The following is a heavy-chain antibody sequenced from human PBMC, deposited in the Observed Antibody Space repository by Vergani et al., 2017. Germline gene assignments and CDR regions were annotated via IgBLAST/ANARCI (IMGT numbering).Heavy chain of an antibody. CDR1: GYTFSIYY. CDR3: ARGDYGIVTGYRY. CDR2: INPSGGHK. J-gene: IGHJ4*02. D-gene: IGHD3-9*01. Sequence: QVQVVQSGAEVKKSGASVKVSCKTSGYTFSIYYMHWVRQAPGQGLEWMGIINPSGGHKNYAQKFQGRVTMTRDTSTSTVYMELSSLRSEDTAIYYCARGDYGIVTGYRYWGQGTLVTVSA. V-gene: IGHV1-46*03.